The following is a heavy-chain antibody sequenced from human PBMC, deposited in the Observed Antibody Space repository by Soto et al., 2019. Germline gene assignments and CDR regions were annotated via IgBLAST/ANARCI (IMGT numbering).Heavy chain of an antibody. V-gene: IGHV3-21*01. CDR2: ISNSSNYI. CDR3: ARDLKTFFGVVIYYYYGMDV. Sequence: EVQLVESGGGLVKPGGSLRLSCAASGFTFSSYSMNWVRQAPGKGLEWVSSISNSSNYIYYADSVKGRFTISRDNAKNSLYLQMSSLRAEDTAVYYCARDLKTFFGVVIYYYYGMDVWGQGTTVTVSS. CDR1: GFTFSSYS. J-gene: IGHJ6*02. D-gene: IGHD3-3*01.